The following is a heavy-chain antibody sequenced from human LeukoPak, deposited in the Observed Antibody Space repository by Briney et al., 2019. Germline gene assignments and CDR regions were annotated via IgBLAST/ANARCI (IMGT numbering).Heavy chain of an antibody. V-gene: IGHV4-59*08. D-gene: IGHD1-26*01. CDR3: ARQRGGSYRNFDY. Sequence: PSETLSLTCTVSGGSISSYYWSWIRQPPGKGLEWIGYIYYSGSTNYNPSLKSRVTISVDTSKNQFSLKLSSVTAADTAVYYCARQRGGSYRNFDYWGQGTLVTVSS. CDR1: GGSISSYY. CDR2: IYYSGST. J-gene: IGHJ4*02.